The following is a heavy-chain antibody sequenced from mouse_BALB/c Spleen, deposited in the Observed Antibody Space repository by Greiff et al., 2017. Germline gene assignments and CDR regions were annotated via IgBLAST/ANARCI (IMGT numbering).Heavy chain of an antibody. CDR2: IWAGGST. D-gene: IGHD2-4*01. Sequence: VKLMESGPGLVAPSQSLSITCTVSGFSLTSYGVHWVRQPPGKGLEWLGVIWAGGSTNYNSALMSRLSISKDNSKSQVFLKMNSLQTDDTAMYYCARESTMITTGAMDYWGQGTSVTVSS. CDR1: GFSLTSYG. V-gene: IGHV2-9*02. J-gene: IGHJ4*01. CDR3: ARESTMITTGAMDY.